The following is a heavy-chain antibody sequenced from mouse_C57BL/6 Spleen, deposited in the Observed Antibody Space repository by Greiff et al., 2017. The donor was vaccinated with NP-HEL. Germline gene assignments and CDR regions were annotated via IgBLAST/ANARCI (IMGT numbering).Heavy chain of an antibody. CDR3: ASAYGSSPYYAMDY. V-gene: IGHV1-4*01. D-gene: IGHD1-1*01. CDR1: GYTFTSYT. CDR2: INPSSGYT. J-gene: IGHJ4*01. Sequence: VQRVESGAELARPGASVKMSCKASGYTFTSYTMHWVKQRPGQGLEWIGYINPSSGYTKYNQKFKDKATLTADKSSSTAYMQLSSLTSEDSAVYYCASAYGSSPYYAMDYWGQGTSVTVSS.